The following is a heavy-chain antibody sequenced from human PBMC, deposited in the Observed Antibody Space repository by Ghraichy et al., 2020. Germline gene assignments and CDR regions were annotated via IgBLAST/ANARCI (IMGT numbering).Heavy chain of an antibody. V-gene: IGHV3-30*04. CDR1: RFTFRNYA. CDR2: ISYDGSNK. J-gene: IGHJ4*01. CDR3: ARGDNYYETSGSYPPTYYFDY. D-gene: IGHD3-22*01. Sequence: GGSLRLSCVASRFTFRNYAMHWVRQAPGKGLEWVAVISYDGSNKYYVDSVKGRFTISRDNSKNTLYLQMNSLRAEDTAVYYCARGDNYYETSGSYPPTYYFDYWGQGTLVTVSS.